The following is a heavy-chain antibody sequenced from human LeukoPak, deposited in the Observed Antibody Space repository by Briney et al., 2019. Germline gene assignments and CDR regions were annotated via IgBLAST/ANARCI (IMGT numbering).Heavy chain of an antibody. D-gene: IGHD6-25*01. CDR3: AKDLDGF. CDR1: GFTFSTYV. J-gene: IGHJ4*02. Sequence: GGSLRLSCAASGFTFSTYVMSWVRQAPGKGLEWVSIISGSSGHIYYADSVKGRFTISRDNSKNTLYLQMTSLRAEDTAVYYCAKDLDGFWGQGTLVTVSS. CDR2: ISGSSGHI. V-gene: IGHV3-23*01.